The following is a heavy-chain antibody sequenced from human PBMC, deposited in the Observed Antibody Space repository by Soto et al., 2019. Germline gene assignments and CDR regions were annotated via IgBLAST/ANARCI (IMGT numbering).Heavy chain of an antibody. J-gene: IGHJ6*02. CDR1: GGTFSSYA. CDR3: AGPGDYSYYYGMDV. CDR2: IIPIFGTA. V-gene: IGHV1-69*12. Sequence: QVQLVQSGAEVKKPGSSVKVSCKASGGTFSSYAISWVRQAPGQGLEWMGGIIPIFGTANYAQKFQGRVTITADEYTRTAYMELSSLRPEDTAVYSCAGPGDYSYYYGMDVWGPGPTVTVSS.